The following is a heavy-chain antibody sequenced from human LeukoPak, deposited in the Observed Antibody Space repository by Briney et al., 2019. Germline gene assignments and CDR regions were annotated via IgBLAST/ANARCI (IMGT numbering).Heavy chain of an antibody. Sequence: SGPTLVNPTQTLTLTCTFSGFSLSTSGMCVGWIRQPPGKGLEWIGYIFHSGTTSYNPSLKSRVTISIDTSNNQFSLKLNSVTAADTAVYYCARHGAVAISYSFVIWGQGTMVTVSS. D-gene: IGHD3-3*01. CDR2: IFHSGTT. CDR3: ARHGAVAISYSFVI. V-gene: IGHV4-61*05. J-gene: IGHJ3*02. CDR1: GFSLSTSGMC.